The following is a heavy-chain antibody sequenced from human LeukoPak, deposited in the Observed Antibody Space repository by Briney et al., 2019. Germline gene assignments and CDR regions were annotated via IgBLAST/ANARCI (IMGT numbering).Heavy chain of an antibody. Sequence: ASVKVSCKTSGYPFTTYEINWVRQAAGQGLEWMGWVHPDTGYADYAQKFQGRVTMTSDTSISTAYMELSSLRSDDTAVYFCARGPRNDPWGQGTLVAVSS. CDR1: GYPFTTYE. CDR3: ARGPRNDP. D-gene: IGHD1-14*01. V-gene: IGHV1-8*01. J-gene: IGHJ5*02. CDR2: VHPDTGYA.